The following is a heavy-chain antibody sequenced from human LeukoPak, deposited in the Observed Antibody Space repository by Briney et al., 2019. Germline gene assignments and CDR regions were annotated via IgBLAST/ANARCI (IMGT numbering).Heavy chain of an antibody. CDR2: ISWNSAGI. D-gene: IGHD4-17*01. V-gene: IGHV3-9*01. Sequence: PGGSLRLSCAASGFTFDDYAMHWVRQAPGKGLEWFSLISWNSAGIGYADSVKGRFTISRDNAKNSLYLQMNSLRPEDTALYYCAKGPSTTVITDWGQGTLVTVSS. CDR1: GFTFDDYA. CDR3: AKGPSTTVITD. J-gene: IGHJ4*02.